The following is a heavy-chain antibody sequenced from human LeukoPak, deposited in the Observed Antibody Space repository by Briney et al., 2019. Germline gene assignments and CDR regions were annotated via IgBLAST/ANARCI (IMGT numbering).Heavy chain of an antibody. CDR2: ISGSGGST. CDR3: ARDRHIAAAGYYFDY. CDR1: GFTFSSYS. V-gene: IGHV3-23*01. J-gene: IGHJ4*02. D-gene: IGHD6-25*01. Sequence: PGGSLRLSCAASGFTFSSYSMNWVRQAPGKGLEWVSVISGSGGSTYYADSVKGRFTISRDNSKNTLYLQMNSLRVEDTAVYYCARDRHIAAAGYYFDYWGQGTLVTVSS.